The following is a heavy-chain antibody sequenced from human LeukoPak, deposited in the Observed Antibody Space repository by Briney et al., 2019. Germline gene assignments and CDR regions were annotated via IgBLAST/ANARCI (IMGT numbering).Heavy chain of an antibody. CDR2: ISYDGSNK. CDR3: ARAAGDYSFNYYYYYCMDV. V-gene: IGHV3-30-3*01. D-gene: IGHD4-11*01. Sequence: GGSLRLSCAASGFTFSSYAMHWVRQAPGKGLEWVAVISYDGSNKYYADSGKGRFTISRDNSKNTLYLQMNSLRAEDTAVYYCARAAGDYSFNYYYYYCMDVWGQGTTVTVSS. J-gene: IGHJ6*02. CDR1: GFTFSSYA.